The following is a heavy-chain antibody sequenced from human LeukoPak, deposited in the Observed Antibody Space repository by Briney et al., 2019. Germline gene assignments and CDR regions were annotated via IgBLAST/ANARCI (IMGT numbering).Heavy chain of an antibody. Sequence: GGSLRLSCAASGFTVSSNYMSWVRQAPGKGLEWVSVIYSGGSTYYADSVKGRFPISRDNSKNTLSLQMNSLRAEDTAVYYCAKAVAGNFDPWGQGPLVTVSS. J-gene: IGHJ5*02. CDR2: IYSGGST. D-gene: IGHD6-19*01. V-gene: IGHV3-66*01. CDR3: AKAVAGNFDP. CDR1: GFTVSSNY.